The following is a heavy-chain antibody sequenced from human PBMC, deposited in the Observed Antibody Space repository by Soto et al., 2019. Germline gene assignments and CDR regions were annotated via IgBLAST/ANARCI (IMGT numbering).Heavy chain of an antibody. CDR3: AREGVVVPAAIGYYGMDV. V-gene: IGHV3-74*01. CDR2: INSDGSST. J-gene: IGHJ6*02. Sequence: HPGGSLRLSCAASGFTFSSYWMHWVRQAPGKGLVWVSRINSDGSSTSYADSVKGRFTISRDNAKNTLYLQMNSLRAEDTAVYYCAREGVVVPAAIGYYGMDVWGQGTTVTVSS. D-gene: IGHD2-2*02. CDR1: GFTFSSYW.